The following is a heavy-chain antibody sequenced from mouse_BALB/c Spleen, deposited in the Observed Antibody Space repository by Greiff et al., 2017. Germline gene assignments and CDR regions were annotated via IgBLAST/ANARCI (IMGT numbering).Heavy chain of an antibody. Sequence: EVMVVESGGGLVQPGGSRKLSCAASGFTFSSFGMHWVRQAPEKGLEWVAYISSGSSTIYYADTVKGRFTISRDNPKNTLFLQMTSLRSEDTAMYYCAGGRGYAMDYWGQGTSVTVSS. J-gene: IGHJ4*01. CDR2: ISSGSSTI. V-gene: IGHV5-17*02. CDR3: AGGRGYAMDY. CDR1: GFTFSSFG.